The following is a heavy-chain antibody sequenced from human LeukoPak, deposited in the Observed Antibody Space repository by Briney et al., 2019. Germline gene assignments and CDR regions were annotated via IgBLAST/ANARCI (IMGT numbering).Heavy chain of an antibody. CDR2: IYSGGST. J-gene: IGHJ4*02. D-gene: IGHD6-19*01. Sequence: GGSLRLSCAASGFTFSSYSMSWVRQAPGKGLEWVSVIYSGGSTYYADSVKGGFTISRDNSKNTLYLQMNSLRAEDTAVYYCARDPRSVAGTGWGQGTLVTVSS. V-gene: IGHV3-66*01. CDR1: GFTFSSYS. CDR3: ARDPRSVAGTG.